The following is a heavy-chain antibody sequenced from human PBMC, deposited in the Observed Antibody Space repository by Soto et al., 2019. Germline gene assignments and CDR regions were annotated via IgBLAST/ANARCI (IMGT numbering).Heavy chain of an antibody. J-gene: IGHJ6*02. CDR3: TRLGALGVTTYYHYYGIDF. D-gene: IGHD4-17*01. CDR2: IIPIFGTA. Sequence: SVKVSCKACGGTFSSYAISWVRQAPGQGREWMGGIIPIFGTANYAQKFQGRVTITADKSTSTAYMELSSPSSEDTAVYYCTRLGALGVTTYYHYYGIDFWGQGTRVTVSS. CDR1: GGTFSSYA. V-gene: IGHV1-69*06.